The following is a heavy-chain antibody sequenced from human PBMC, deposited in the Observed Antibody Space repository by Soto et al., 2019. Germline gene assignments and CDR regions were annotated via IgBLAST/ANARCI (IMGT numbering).Heavy chain of an antibody. J-gene: IGHJ3*02. D-gene: IGHD6-6*01. V-gene: IGHV3-21*04. CDR1: GFTFSSYS. CDR3: AKDDSSSGAFDDAFDI. CDR2: ISSSSSYI. Sequence: GGSLRLSCAASGFTFSSYSMNWVRQAPGKGLEWVSSISSSSSYIYYADSVKGRFTISRDNAKNSLYLQMNSLRAEDTALYYCAKDDSSSGAFDDAFDIWGQGTMVT.